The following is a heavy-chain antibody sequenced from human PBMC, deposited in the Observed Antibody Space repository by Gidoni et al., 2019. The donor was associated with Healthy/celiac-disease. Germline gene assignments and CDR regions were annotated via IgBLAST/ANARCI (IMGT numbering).Heavy chain of an antibody. V-gene: IGHV3-30*04. Sequence: QVQLVESGGGVVQPGRSLRLSCAASGFTFSRYAMHWVRQAPGKGLEWVAVISYDGSNKYYADSVKGRFTISRDNSKNTLYLQMNSLRAEDTAVYYCARDPGYCSSTSCYNDAFDIWGQGTMVTVSS. CDR1: GFTFSRYA. CDR2: ISYDGSNK. D-gene: IGHD2-2*02. J-gene: IGHJ3*02. CDR3: ARDPGYCSSTSCYNDAFDI.